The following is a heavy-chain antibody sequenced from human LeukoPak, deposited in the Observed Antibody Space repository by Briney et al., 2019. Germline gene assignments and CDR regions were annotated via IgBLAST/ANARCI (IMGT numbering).Heavy chain of an antibody. CDR2: ISAYNGNT. CDR1: GYTFTSYG. V-gene: IGHV1-18*01. Sequence: ASVKVSCXASGYTFTSYGISWVRQAPGQGLEWMGWISAYNGNTNYAQKLQGRVTMTTDTSTSTAYMELRSLRSDDTAVYYCARVLSVVVVITNWFDPWGQGTLVTVSS. CDR3: ARVLSVVVVITNWFDP. D-gene: IGHD3-22*01. J-gene: IGHJ5*02.